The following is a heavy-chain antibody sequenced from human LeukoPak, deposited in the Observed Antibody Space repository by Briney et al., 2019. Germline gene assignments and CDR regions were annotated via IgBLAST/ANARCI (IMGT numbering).Heavy chain of an antibody. D-gene: IGHD1-26*01. J-gene: IGHJ4*02. CDR3: AKRSEWELLIDY. CDR2: ISGSGGST. CDR1: GFTFSSYA. V-gene: IGHV3-23*01. Sequence: TGGSLRLSCAASGFTFSSYAMSWVRQAPGKGLEWVSAISGSGGSTYYADSVKGRFTISRDNSKNTLYLQMNSLRAEDTAVYYCAKRSEWELLIDYWGQGTLVTVSS.